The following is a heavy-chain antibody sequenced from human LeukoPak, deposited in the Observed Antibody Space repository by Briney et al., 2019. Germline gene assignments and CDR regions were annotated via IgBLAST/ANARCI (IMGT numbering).Heavy chain of an antibody. V-gene: IGHV4-39*07. J-gene: IGHJ4*02. CDR3: ARMSKYSSSWTLDY. D-gene: IGHD6-13*01. CDR1: GGSISSNSNY. Sequence: SETLSLTCTVSGGSISSNSNYWGWIRQPPGTGLEWIGSISYSGSTYQNPSLKSRVTISVDTSKNQFSLKLSSVTAADTAVYYCARMSKYSSSWTLDYWGQGTLVTVSS. CDR2: ISYSGST.